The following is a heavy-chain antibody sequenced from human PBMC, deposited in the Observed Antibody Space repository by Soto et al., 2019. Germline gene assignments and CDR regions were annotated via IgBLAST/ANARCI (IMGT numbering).Heavy chain of an antibody. Sequence: SVKVSCKASGYTFTSYDINWVRQAPGQGLEWMGWMNPNSGNTGYAQKFQGRVTMTRNTSISTAYMELSSLRSEDTAVYYCARVLGESSLDFDYWGQGALVTVSS. V-gene: IGHV1-8*01. CDR2: MNPNSGNT. D-gene: IGHD3-16*02. CDR3: ARVLGESSLDFDY. CDR1: GYTFTSYD. J-gene: IGHJ4*02.